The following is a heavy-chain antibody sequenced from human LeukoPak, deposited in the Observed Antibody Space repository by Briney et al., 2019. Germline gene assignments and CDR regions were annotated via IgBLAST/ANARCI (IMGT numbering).Heavy chain of an antibody. CDR3: ARGDSNYVH. Sequence: PSETLSLTCTVSGVSISSYYWSWIRQPPGKGLEWIGYIHSSGSTNYTPSLKSRVTTSVDTSKNQFSLKLTSVTAADTAVYYCARGDSNYVHWGQGTLVTVSS. V-gene: IGHV4-59*01. CDR2: IHSSGST. CDR1: GVSISSYY. D-gene: IGHD4-11*01. J-gene: IGHJ4*02.